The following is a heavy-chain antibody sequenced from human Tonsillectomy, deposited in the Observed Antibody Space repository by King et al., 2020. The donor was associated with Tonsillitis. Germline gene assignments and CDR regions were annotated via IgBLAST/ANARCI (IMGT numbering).Heavy chain of an antibody. V-gene: IGHV3-23*04. J-gene: IGHJ4*02. CDR1: GFTFSSYA. CDR3: AKDRTLPGSTNDY. D-gene: IGHD6-13*01. CDR2: ISGSGGST. Sequence: VQLVESGGGLVQPGGSLSLSCAASGFTFSSYAMSWVRPAPGKGLEWVSAISGSGGSTYYADSVKGRFTISRDNSKNTLYLQMNSLRAEDTAVYYCAKDRTLPGSTNDYWGQGTLVTVSS.